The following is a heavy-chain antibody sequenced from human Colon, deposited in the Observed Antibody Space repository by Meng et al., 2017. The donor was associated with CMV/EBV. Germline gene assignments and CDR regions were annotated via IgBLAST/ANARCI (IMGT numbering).Heavy chain of an antibody. CDR1: GGSIANYY. V-gene: IGHV4-59*01. J-gene: IGHJ4*02. D-gene: IGHD6-19*01. CDR2: IYNSGTRYNPSSGKT. CDR3: ARVGSSGWELAF. Sequence: GSLRLSCTVSGGSIANYYWSWIRQSPGKGLEWIGSIYNSGTRYNPSSGKTNYNPSLKGRVTISVDPSKNQFSLDLGSVTAADTAVYYCARVGSSGWELAFWGRGTLVTVSS.